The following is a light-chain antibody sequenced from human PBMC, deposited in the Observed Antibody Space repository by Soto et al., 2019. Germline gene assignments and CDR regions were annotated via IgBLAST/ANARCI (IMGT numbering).Light chain of an antibody. Sequence: QSALTQPASVSESPGQSSTISCTGTSSDVGSYNLVSWYQQHPGKAPKLMIYEVSKRPSGVSNRFSGSKSGNTASLTISGLQAEDESDYYCCSYAGSSTSLWVFGGGTKVTVL. J-gene: IGLJ3*02. CDR1: SSDVGSYNL. V-gene: IGLV2-23*02. CDR3: CSYAGSSTSLWV. CDR2: EVS.